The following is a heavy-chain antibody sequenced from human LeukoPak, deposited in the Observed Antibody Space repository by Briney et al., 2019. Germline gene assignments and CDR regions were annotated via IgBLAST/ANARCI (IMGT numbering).Heavy chain of an antibody. Sequence: SETLSLTCTVSGGSISSYYWSWIRQPPGKGLEWIGYIYYTGNTNYNPSLKSRVTISEDTSKNQVSLKLSSVTAADTAVYYCVRHSRVVAFDYWGQGNLVTVSS. CDR2: IYYTGNT. J-gene: IGHJ4*02. CDR3: VRHSRVVAFDY. V-gene: IGHV4-59*08. D-gene: IGHD2-15*01. CDR1: GGSISSYY.